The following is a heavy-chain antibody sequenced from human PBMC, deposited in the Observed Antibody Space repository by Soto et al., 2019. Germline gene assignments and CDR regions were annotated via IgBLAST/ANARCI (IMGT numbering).Heavy chain of an antibody. CDR3: ARDLGYSSSRIWYYYGMDV. V-gene: IGHV3-30-3*01. D-gene: IGHD6-6*01. CDR1: GFTFSSYA. Sequence: QVQLVESGGGVVQPGRSLRLSCAASGFTFSSYAMHWVRQAPGKGLEWVAVISYDGSNKYYADSVKGRFTISRDNSKNTLYLQMNSLRAEDTAVYYCARDLGYSSSRIWYYYGMDVWGQGTTVTVSS. J-gene: IGHJ6*02. CDR2: ISYDGSNK.